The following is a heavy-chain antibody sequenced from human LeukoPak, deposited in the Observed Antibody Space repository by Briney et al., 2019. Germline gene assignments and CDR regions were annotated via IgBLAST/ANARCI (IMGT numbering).Heavy chain of an antibody. V-gene: IGHV3-7*05. CDR2: IKEGGSDK. CDR1: GFTFSSYW. CDR3: ARGHSSNWGHHYDY. D-gene: IGHD6-13*01. J-gene: IGHJ4*02. Sequence: GGSLRLSCAASGFTFSSYWMRWVRQAPGRGLEWLANIKEGGSDKYYVDSVKGRFTISRDNAKNALYLQMNSLTAEDTAVYYCARGHSSNWGHHYDYWGQGTLATVSS.